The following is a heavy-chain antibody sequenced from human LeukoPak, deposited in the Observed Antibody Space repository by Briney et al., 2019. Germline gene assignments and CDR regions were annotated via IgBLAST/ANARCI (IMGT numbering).Heavy chain of an antibody. CDR2: INNDGSST. Sequence: PGGSLRLSCAASGFILSTYWMHWVRQAPGKGLVCVSRINNDGSSTRYVDSVKGRFTISRDLAKNTMYLQMNSWRAEDRAVYFCASGTLRAASVPVTWGEGALVTVSS. D-gene: IGHD1-1*01. J-gene: IGHJ5*02. CDR1: GFILSTYW. CDR3: ASGTLRAASVPVT. V-gene: IGHV3-74*01.